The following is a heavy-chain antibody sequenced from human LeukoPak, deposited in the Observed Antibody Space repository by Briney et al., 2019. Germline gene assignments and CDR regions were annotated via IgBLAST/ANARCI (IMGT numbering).Heavy chain of an antibody. Sequence: ASVKVPCKASGYTFTSYYMHWVRQAPGQGLEWMGWINPNSGGTNYAQKFQGRVTMTRNTSISTAYMELSSLRSEDTAVYYCARGLNSGSYKQGDYWGQGTLVTVSS. CDR3: ARGLNSGSYKQGDY. CDR1: GYTFTSYY. CDR2: INPNSGGT. D-gene: IGHD1-26*01. V-gene: IGHV1-2*02. J-gene: IGHJ4*02.